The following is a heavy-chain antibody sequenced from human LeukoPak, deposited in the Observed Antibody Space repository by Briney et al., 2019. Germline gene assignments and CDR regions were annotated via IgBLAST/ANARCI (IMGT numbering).Heavy chain of an antibody. CDR2: IRYDGSNK. Sequence: PGGSLRLSCAASGFTFSSYGMHWVRQAPGKGLEWVAFIRYDGSNKYYADSVKGRFTISRDNSKNTLYLQMNSLRAEDTAVYYCAKDPCSGGSCYPSDYWGQGTLVTVSS. CDR1: GFTFSSYG. CDR3: AKDPCSGGSCYPSDY. J-gene: IGHJ4*02. V-gene: IGHV3-30*02. D-gene: IGHD2-15*01.